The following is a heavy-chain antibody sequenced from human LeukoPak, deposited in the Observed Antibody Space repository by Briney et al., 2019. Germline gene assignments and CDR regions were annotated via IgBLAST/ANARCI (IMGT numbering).Heavy chain of an antibody. Sequence: GGSLRLSCAASGFTFSSFPMHWVRQAPGKGLEYVSGISSSGDTTYYADSVKVRFTISRDNSKNTLYLQMGSLRAEDMAVYYCARAWTGGSGTYYNDYWGQGALVTVSS. J-gene: IGHJ4*02. CDR2: ISSSGDTT. CDR3: ARAWTGGSGTYYNDY. CDR1: GFTFSSFP. V-gene: IGHV3-64*02. D-gene: IGHD3-10*01.